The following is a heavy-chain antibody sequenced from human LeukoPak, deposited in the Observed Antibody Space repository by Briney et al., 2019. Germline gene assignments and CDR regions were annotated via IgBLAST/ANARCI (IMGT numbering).Heavy chain of an antibody. D-gene: IGHD2-2*01. Sequence: PSETLSRTCTVSGGSITSNYWSWIRQPPGKGLEWIGYISYTENTNYNPSLKSRVTISVDTSKKQFSLNLSSVTAADTAVYYCARDGRNCSNTYCYPWFDPWGQGILVTVAP. J-gene: IGHJ5*02. V-gene: IGHV4-59*01. CDR1: GGSITSNY. CDR2: ISYTENT. CDR3: ARDGRNCSNTYCYPWFDP.